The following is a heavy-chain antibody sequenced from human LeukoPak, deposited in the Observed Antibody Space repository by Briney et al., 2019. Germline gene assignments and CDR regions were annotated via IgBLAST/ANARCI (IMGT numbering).Heavy chain of an antibody. CDR2: ISPNSGDT. CDR3: ATGQFMVRGAPSGLEY. Sequence: ASVKVSCKASGYTFTAYHMHWVRQAPGQGLEWMGWISPNSGDTGFAQKFQGRVTMTEDTSTDTAYMELSSLRSEDTAVYYCATGQFMVRGAPSGLEYWGQGTLVTVSS. J-gene: IGHJ4*02. CDR1: GYTFTAYH. D-gene: IGHD3-10*01. V-gene: IGHV1-8*02.